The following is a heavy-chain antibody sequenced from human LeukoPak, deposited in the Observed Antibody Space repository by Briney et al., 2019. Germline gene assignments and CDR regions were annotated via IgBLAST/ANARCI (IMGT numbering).Heavy chain of an antibody. CDR1: GLTFSSYA. CDR3: AKNAPVVVIYYFYD. Sequence: GGSLIIPCEALGLTFSSYAMSRVRRAPGKGLKWVSAISGIGGSTYYADSVKGRFTISRDTSMNTSYLQMQSQRVVDTAVNYCAKNAPVVVIYYFYDWSQGTLATASS. D-gene: IGHD3-22*01. V-gene: IGHV3-23*01. J-gene: IGHJ4*02. CDR2: ISGIGGST.